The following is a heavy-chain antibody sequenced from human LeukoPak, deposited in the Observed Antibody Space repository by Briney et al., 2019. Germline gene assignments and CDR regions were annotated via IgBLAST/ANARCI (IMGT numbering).Heavy chain of an antibody. J-gene: IGHJ4*02. CDR2: ISYDGSNK. V-gene: IGHV3-30-3*01. D-gene: IGHD6-13*01. CDR1: GFTFSSHA. CDR3: ARDQAAAGPYYFDY. Sequence: GGSLRLSCAASGFTFSSHAMHWVRQAPGKGLEWVAVISYDGSNKYYADSVKGRFTISRDNSKNTLYLQMNSLRAEDTAVYYCARDQAAAGPYYFDYWGQGTLVTVSS.